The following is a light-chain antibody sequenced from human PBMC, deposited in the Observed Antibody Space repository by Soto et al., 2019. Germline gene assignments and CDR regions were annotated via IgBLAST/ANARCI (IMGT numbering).Light chain of an antibody. CDR1: QSVGSY. CDR2: DAS. V-gene: IGKV3-11*01. CDR3: QQRSDWPPAST. J-gene: IGKJ4*01. Sequence: EIFLTQSPATLSLSPGESATLSCRASQSVGSYLAWYQQKPGQAPRLLIYDASNRATGTPDRFSGSGSGTDFTLIISSLEPEDFAVYYCQQRSDWPPASTFGGGTKVEIK.